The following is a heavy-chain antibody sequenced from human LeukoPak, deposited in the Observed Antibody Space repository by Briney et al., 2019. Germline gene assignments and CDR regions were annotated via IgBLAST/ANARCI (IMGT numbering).Heavy chain of an antibody. CDR3: AGGRGYSYGPKEP. J-gene: IGHJ5*02. V-gene: IGHV1-69*13. Sequence: SVKVSCKASGGTFSCYAISWVRQAPGQGLEWMGGIIPIFGTANYAQKFQGRVTITADESTSTAYMELSSLRSEDTAVYYCAGGRGYSYGPKEPWGQGTLVTVSS. CDR1: GGTFSCYA. CDR2: IIPIFGTA. D-gene: IGHD5-18*01.